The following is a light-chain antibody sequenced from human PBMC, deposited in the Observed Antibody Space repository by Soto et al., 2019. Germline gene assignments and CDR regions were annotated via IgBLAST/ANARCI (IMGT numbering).Light chain of an antibody. V-gene: IGKV3-20*01. CDR1: QSVSSSY. Sequence: EIVLTQSPGTRSLSPGERATRSCMASQSVSSSYLAWDQQKPGQAPRLLIYGASSRATGIPDRFSGSGSGTDFTLTISRLEPEDVEVYYCQQYGSSPPLTFGGGTKVEIK. CDR3: QQYGSSPPLT. CDR2: GAS. J-gene: IGKJ4*01.